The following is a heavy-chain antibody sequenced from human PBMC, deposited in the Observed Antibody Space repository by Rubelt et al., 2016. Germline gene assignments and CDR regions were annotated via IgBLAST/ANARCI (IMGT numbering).Heavy chain of an antibody. CDR3: ARTRDSTGCYYYYMDV. CDR1: GASVSSHY. J-gene: IGHJ6*03. D-gene: IGHD3-10*01. V-gene: IGHV4-59*02. CDR2: IYYSGTT. Sequence: QVQLQESGPGLVKPSETLSLTCVVSGASVSSHYWSWIRQPPGKGLEWIGSIYYSGTTDYNPSLKSRVSLSVNTPKDQFCLKLNSGTAAGAAVYFCARTRDSTGCYYYYMDVWGKGTTVTVSS.